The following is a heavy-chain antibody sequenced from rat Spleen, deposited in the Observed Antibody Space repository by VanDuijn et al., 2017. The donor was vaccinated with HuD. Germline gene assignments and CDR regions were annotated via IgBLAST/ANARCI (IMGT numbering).Heavy chain of an antibody. V-gene: IGHV3-3*01. J-gene: IGHJ2*01. CDR1: HYSITSSYE. Sequence: EVQLQESGPGLVKPSQSLSLTCSVTHYSITSSYEWTWIRKFPGNKLEWMGYINSAGSTNYNPSLKSRLSIIRDTSKNQFFLQVNSVTTEDTATYYCARHGSRKLGGYFDYWGQGVMVTVSS. D-gene: IGHD5-1*01. CDR2: INSAGST. CDR3: ARHGSRKLGGYFDY.